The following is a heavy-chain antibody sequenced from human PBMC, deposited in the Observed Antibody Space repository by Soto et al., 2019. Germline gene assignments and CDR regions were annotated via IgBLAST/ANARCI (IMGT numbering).Heavy chain of an antibody. CDR3: ARDTFLLSGQQWLVTQLGWFDP. V-gene: IGHV1-3*01. CDR2: IHAGNGNT. CDR1: GYTFTSYA. Sequence: GASVKVSCKASGYTFTSYAFHWVRQAPGQRLEWMGWIHAGNGNTRYSQKFQGRVTITRDTSASTAYMELSSLRSEDTAVYYCARDTFLLSGQQWLVTQLGWFDPWGRG. D-gene: IGHD6-19*01. J-gene: IGHJ5*02.